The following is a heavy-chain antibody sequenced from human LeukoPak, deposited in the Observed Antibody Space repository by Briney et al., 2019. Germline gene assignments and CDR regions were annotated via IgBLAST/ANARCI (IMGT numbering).Heavy chain of an antibody. Sequence: GESLKISCKGSGNSFNTYWIGWVRQMPGKGLEWMGIIWPGDSDTKYTPSFQGQVTISADKSISTAYLQWSSLKASDTAMYYCARRRSGSHGFDSWGQGTLVTVSS. J-gene: IGHJ5*01. V-gene: IGHV5-51*01. D-gene: IGHD3-10*01. CDR2: IWPGDSDT. CDR3: ARRRSGSHGFDS. CDR1: GNSFNTYW.